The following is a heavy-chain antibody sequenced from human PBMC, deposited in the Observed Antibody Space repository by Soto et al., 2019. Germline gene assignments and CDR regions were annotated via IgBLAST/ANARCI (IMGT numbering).Heavy chain of an antibody. CDR1: GGSFSGYY. CDR2: INHSGST. CDR3: ARGRLGYCSGGSCYSRDFAFDI. D-gene: IGHD2-15*01. Sequence: SETLSLTCAVYGGSFSGYYWSWIRQPPGKGLEWIGEINHSGSTNYNPSLKSRVTISVDTSKNQFSLKLSSVTAADTAVYYCARGRLGYCSGGSCYSRDFAFDIWGQETMVTVS. V-gene: IGHV4-34*01. J-gene: IGHJ3*02.